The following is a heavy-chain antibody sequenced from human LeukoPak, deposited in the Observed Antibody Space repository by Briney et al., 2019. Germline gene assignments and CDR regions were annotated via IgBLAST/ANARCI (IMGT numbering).Heavy chain of an antibody. V-gene: IGHV4-39*01. CDR1: GPSVTSGGFY. J-gene: IGHJ5*02. CDR3: ARHSGSGSLSRPFDP. Sequence: PSETLSLTCSVSGPSVTSGGFYRGWLRQPPGKGLEWIATVYYTGSTYYNPSLKSRVTISIDTSKNQFSLSLRSLIAADTAVYYCARHSGSGSLSRPFDPWGQGTLVTVSS. CDR2: VYYTGST. D-gene: IGHD3-10*01.